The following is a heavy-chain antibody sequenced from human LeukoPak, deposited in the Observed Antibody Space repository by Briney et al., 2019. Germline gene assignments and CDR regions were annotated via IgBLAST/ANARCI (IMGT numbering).Heavy chain of an antibody. D-gene: IGHD6-25*01. Sequence: PGGSLRLSCTASGFTFSDYYMSWIRQAPGKGLEWVSYISRTGDTIYYADSVKGRFTISRDNAKNSLHLQMNSLRAEDTAVYYCARYLTALDAFDIWGQGTMVTVSS. CDR1: GFTFSDYY. CDR2: ISRTGDTI. V-gene: IGHV3-11*04. J-gene: IGHJ3*02. CDR3: ARYLTALDAFDI.